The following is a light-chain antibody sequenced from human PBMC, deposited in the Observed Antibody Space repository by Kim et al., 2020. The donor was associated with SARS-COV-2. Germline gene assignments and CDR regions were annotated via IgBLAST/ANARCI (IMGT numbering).Light chain of an antibody. CDR1: SSDVGRYDY. J-gene: IGLJ1*01. CDR2: HVT. V-gene: IGLV2-14*03. CDR3: TSYTTTVHTRAIYV. Sequence: QSALTQPASVSGSPGQSITISCTGTSSDVGRYDYVSWYQQHPGKAPKLIIYHVTKRPSGVSSRFFASKSGDTASLTISGLQAEDEADYYCTSYTTTVHTRAIYVFGTGTKVTVL.